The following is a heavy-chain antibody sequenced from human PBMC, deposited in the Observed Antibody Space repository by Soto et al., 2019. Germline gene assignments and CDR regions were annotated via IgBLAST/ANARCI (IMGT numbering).Heavy chain of an antibody. CDR1: GATFSTTG. CDR3: ARASPVICGGDPCYRLDSSFDS. Sequence: QVQLVQSGAEVRKPGSSLRVSCKSSGATFSTTGISWVRQAPGQGLEWMGGIIPLFGTPKYARKFQGRVSITEDEASITVYMESNSLRPDDAAVYYCARASPVICGGDPCYRLDSSFDSWGQGSLVIVSS. V-gene: IGHV1-69*01. D-gene: IGHD2-21*02. J-gene: IGHJ5*01. CDR2: IIPLFGTP.